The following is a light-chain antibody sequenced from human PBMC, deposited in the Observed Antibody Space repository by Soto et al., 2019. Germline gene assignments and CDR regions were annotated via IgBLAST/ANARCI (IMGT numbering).Light chain of an antibody. CDR2: GAS. CDR1: QSVDSN. CDR3: QKYTNWPYT. V-gene: IGKV3-15*01. Sequence: EIVMTQSPATLSVSPGERASLSCRASQSVDSNLAWYQQTAGQAPRLLIYGASTRAAGIPARFSGSGSGTEFPLTISSLQSEDFAVYSCQKYTNWPYTFGQGTKLEIK. J-gene: IGKJ2*01.